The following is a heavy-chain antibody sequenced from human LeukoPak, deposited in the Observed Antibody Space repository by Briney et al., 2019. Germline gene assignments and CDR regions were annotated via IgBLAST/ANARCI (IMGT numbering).Heavy chain of an antibody. V-gene: IGHV3-23*01. CDR2: ISGSGDST. Sequence: GGSLRLSCAASGFTFSSPTMSWVRQAPGKGLEWVSSISGSGDSTWYADSVKGRFTISRDNSKNTLYLQMNSLRAEDTAVYHCAKDILSRYYYYGMDVWGQGTTVTVSS. CDR3: AKDILSRYYYYGMDV. CDR1: GFTFSSPT. D-gene: IGHD2/OR15-2a*01. J-gene: IGHJ6*02.